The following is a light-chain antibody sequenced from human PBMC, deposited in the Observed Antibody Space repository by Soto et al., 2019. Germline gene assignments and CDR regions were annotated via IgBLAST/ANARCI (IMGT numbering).Light chain of an antibody. J-gene: IGKJ1*01. Sequence: EILLTQSPGTLSLSPGERATLSCSASQSVSGNYLAWYQQKPGQAPRLLMSGASNRATGIPDGFTGSGSGTDFTLTISRLEPEDFAVYYCHQYGSSPPTFGQGTKVDIK. CDR3: HQYGSSPPT. CDR2: GAS. V-gene: IGKV3-20*01. CDR1: QSVSGNY.